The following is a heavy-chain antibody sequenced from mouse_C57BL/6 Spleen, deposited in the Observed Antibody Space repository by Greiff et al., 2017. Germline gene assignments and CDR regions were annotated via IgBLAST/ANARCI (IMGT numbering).Heavy chain of an antibody. J-gene: IGHJ1*03. V-gene: IGHV8-12*01. CDR1: GFSLSTSGMG. Sequence: QVTLKVCGPGILQSSQTLSLTCSFSGFSLSTSGMGVSWIRQPSGKGLEWLAHIYWDDDKRYNPALKSRLTISKDTSRNQVFLKITSVNTADTATYYCARSTICYGSSYPRDWYFDVWGTGTTVTVSS. CDR3: ARSTICYGSSYPRDWYFDV. D-gene: IGHD1-1*01. CDR2: IYWDDDK.